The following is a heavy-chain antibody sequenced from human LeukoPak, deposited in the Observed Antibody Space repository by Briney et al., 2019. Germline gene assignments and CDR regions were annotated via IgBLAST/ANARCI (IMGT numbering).Heavy chain of an antibody. CDR2: IYYSGST. CDR1: GGSITSYY. Sequence: SETLSLTCTVSGGSITSYYWSWIRQPPGKGLEWIGYIYYSGSTNYNPSLKSRVTISIDTSKNQFSLKLSSVTAADTAVYYCARSYYYGSGSYYNPYWYFDLWGRGTLVTVSS. CDR3: ARSYYYGSGSYYNPYWYFDL. V-gene: IGHV4-59*01. J-gene: IGHJ2*01. D-gene: IGHD3-10*01.